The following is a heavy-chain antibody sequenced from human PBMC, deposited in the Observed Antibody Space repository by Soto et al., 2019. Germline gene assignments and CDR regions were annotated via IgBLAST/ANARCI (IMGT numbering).Heavy chain of an antibody. D-gene: IGHD6-13*01. CDR3: ARDSSSWTTYYYYGMDV. V-gene: IGHV1-8*02. J-gene: IGHJ6*02. CDR1: GGTFRSYT. Sequence: ASVKASCKASGGTFRSYTINWVRQATGQGLEWMGWMNPNSGNTGYAQKFQGRVTMTRNTSISTAYMELSSLRSEDTAVYYCARDSSSWTTYYYYGMDVWGQGTTDTVSS. CDR2: MNPNSGNT.